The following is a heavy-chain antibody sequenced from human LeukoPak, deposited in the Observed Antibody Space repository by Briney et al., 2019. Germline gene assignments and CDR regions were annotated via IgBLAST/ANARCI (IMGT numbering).Heavy chain of an antibody. V-gene: IGHV3-33*06. CDR1: GYIFRNYG. Sequence: PGGSLRLSCAASGYIFRNYGMHWVRQAPGKGLEWLAVVNFDGRNKYYADSVKGRFTIPRDDSKNTLYLQMNRLRPEDTGIYYCAKWEGNSEYYLDYWGQGTLVTVSS. D-gene: IGHD1-26*01. CDR3: AKWEGNSEYYLDY. J-gene: IGHJ4*02. CDR2: VNFDGRNK.